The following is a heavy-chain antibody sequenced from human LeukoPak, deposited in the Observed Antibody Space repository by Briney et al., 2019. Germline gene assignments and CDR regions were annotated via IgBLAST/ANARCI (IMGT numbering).Heavy chain of an antibody. CDR3: SRSLDY. Sequence: PGGSLRLSCVASGFPFSGYWMDWVRQAPGKGVEWVANINQDGTNQYYAASVRGRFSISRDNAKNSLYLQMNSLRAEDTGVYYCSRSLDYLGQGALVTVSS. CDR2: INQDGTNQ. J-gene: IGHJ4*02. CDR1: GFPFSGYW. V-gene: IGHV3-7*01.